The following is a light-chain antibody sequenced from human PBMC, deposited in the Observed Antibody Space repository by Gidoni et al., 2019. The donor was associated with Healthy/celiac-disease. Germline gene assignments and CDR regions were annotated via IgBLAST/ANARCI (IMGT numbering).Light chain of an antibody. J-gene: IGLJ2*01. Sequence: QSVVTHPPSVSGTPGQRVTISCSGSSSNIVDNTVNWYQLHPGMAPKLLIYADNQRPSGVPDRFSGSKSGTSASLAISGLQSEDEADDYGAAWDDSLNGFVVFGGGTKLTVL. CDR2: ADN. CDR3: AAWDDSLNGFVV. V-gene: IGLV1-44*01. CDR1: SSNIVDNT.